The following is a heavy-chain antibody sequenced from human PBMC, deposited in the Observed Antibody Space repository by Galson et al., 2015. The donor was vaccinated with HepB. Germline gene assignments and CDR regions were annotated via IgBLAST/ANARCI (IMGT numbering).Heavy chain of an antibody. D-gene: IGHD4-17*01. CDR3: ARDLRGDYVGAYYYYGMDV. CDR1: TFSSYW. Sequence: TFSSYWMHWVRQAPGKGLVWVSRIHSDGSRTSYADSEKGRFTISRDNAKNTLYLQMNSLRAEDTAVYYCARDLRGDYVGAYYYYGMDVWGKGPLSPSPQ. CDR2: IHSDGSRT. J-gene: IGHJ6*01. V-gene: IGHV3-74*01.